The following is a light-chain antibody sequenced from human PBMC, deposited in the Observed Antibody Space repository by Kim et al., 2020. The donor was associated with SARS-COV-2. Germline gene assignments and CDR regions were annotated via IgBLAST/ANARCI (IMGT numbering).Light chain of an antibody. Sequence: PGTTATIICSGANIGRKSVHWYQQKPGQAPVLVIFYDSDRPSGIPGRFSGSNSGNTATLTISRVAAGDEADYYCQVWDPDGDHRFVFGTGTKVTVL. CDR2: YDS. CDR3: QVWDPDGDHRFV. V-gene: IGLV3-21*04. J-gene: IGLJ1*01. CDR1: NIGRKS.